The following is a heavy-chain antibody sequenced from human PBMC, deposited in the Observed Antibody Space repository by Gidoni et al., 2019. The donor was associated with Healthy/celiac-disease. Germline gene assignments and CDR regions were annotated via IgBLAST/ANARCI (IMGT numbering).Heavy chain of an antibody. V-gene: IGHV3-48*03. CDR1: GFTFSSYE. J-gene: IGHJ4*02. D-gene: IGHD5-18*01. Sequence: EVQLVESGGGLVQPGGSLRLSRAAPGFTFSSYEMKSVRQAPGKGLEWVSYISSSGSTIYYADSVKGRFTISRDNAKNSLYLQMNSLRAEDTAVYYCARGADTAMVRVATIHSYYFDYWGQGTLVTVSS. CDR3: ARGADTAMVRVATIHSYYFDY. CDR2: ISSSGSTI.